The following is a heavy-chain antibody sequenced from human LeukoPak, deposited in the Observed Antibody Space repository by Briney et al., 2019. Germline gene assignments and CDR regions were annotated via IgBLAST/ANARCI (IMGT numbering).Heavy chain of an antibody. CDR1: GFTFSSYE. D-gene: IGHD5-18*01. Sequence: PGGSLRLSCAASGFTFSSYEMNWVRQAPGKGLEWVSAISGSGGGTYYADSVKGRFTISRDNSQNTLYLQMNSLRAEDTALYYCAKDKLVTGNIDYWGQGTPVTVSS. V-gene: IGHV3-23*01. J-gene: IGHJ4*02. CDR3: AKDKLVTGNIDY. CDR2: ISGSGGGT.